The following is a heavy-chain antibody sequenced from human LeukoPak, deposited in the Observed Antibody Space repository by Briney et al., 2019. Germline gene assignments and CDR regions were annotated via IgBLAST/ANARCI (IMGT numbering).Heavy chain of an antibody. CDR2: ISTYNGNT. CDR3: ARGCLDWNYSFDY. V-gene: IGHV1-18*01. CDR1: GYTFTSYG. D-gene: IGHD1-7*01. Sequence: ASVEVSCKASGYTFTSYGISWVRQAPGQGLEWMGWISTYNGNTIYAQKLKGRVTMTTDTSTSTAYMELRSLRSDDTAVYYCARGCLDWNYSFDYWGQETLVTVSS. J-gene: IGHJ4*02.